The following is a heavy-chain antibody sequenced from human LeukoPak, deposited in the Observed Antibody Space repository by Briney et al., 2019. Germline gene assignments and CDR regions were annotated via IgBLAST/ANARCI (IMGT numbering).Heavy chain of an antibody. CDR1: GFTFSNFG. D-gene: IGHD4-17*01. J-gene: IGHJ4*02. CDR3: AGAYGDYVMYYFDY. Sequence: GGSLRLSCAASGFTFSNFGMHWVRQAPGKGLEWVAVMLYDGNNRYYADSVKGRFTISRDNSKNTLYLQMNSLRAEDTAVYYCAGAYGDYVMYYFDYWGQGTLVTVSS. V-gene: IGHV3-33*01. CDR2: MLYDGNNR.